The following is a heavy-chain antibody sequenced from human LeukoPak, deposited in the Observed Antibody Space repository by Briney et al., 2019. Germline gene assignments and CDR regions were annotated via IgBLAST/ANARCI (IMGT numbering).Heavy chain of an antibody. Sequence: GGSLRLSCAASGFTFSSYSMNWVRQAPGKGLEWVGFMRSKAYGGTTEYAASVKGRFTISRDDSKSIAYLQMNSLKTEDTAMYYCSRGGSWKGWFDPWGQGTLVTVSS. CDR2: MRSKAYGGTT. CDR1: GFTFSSYS. D-gene: IGHD6-6*01. J-gene: IGHJ5*02. V-gene: IGHV3-49*04. CDR3: SRGGSWKGWFDP.